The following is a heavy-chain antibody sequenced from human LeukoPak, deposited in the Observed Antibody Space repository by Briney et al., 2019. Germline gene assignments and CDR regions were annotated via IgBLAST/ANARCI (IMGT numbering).Heavy chain of an antibody. D-gene: IGHD3-22*01. V-gene: IGHV3-48*03. Sequence: PGGSLRLSCTASGFTFGDYAMNWVRLAPGKGLEWISYISSSGSTIYYADSVKGRFTISRDNAKNSLYLQMNSLRAEDTAVYYCVRDKHYYDSNGYGYYFDYWGQGTLVTVSS. CDR3: VRDKHYYDSNGYGYYFDY. CDR1: GFTFGDYA. J-gene: IGHJ4*02. CDR2: ISSSGSTI.